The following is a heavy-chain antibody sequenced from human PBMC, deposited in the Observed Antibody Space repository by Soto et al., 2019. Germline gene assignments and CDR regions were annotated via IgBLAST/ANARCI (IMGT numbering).Heavy chain of an antibody. D-gene: IGHD3-9*01. J-gene: IGHJ6*01. V-gene: IGHV3-49*04. CDR3: TRVDWKLYYYYYGMDV. Sequence: GGCLRPSCTASGFTFGDYSMMWVLQAPGKGLECVGFIRKKAYGGTTEYAASVKGRFTISRDDSKSIAYLQMNSLKTEDTAVYYCTRVDWKLYYYYYGMDVWGQGTTVTVSS. CDR2: IRKKAYGGTT. CDR1: GFTFGDYS.